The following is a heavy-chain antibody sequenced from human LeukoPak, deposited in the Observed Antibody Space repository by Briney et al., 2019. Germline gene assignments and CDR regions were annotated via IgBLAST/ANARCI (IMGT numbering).Heavy chain of an antibody. CDR1: GGTFSSYA. J-gene: IGHJ6*02. Sequence: GASVKVSCKASGGTFSSYAISWVRQAPGQGLEWMGGIIPIFGTANYAQKFQGRVTITADESTSTAYMELSSLRSEDTAVYYCARARYDFWSMEQRHYYYYGMDVWGQGTTVTVSS. CDR2: IIPIFGTA. CDR3: ARARYDFWSMEQRHYYYYGMDV. D-gene: IGHD3-3*01. V-gene: IGHV1-69*13.